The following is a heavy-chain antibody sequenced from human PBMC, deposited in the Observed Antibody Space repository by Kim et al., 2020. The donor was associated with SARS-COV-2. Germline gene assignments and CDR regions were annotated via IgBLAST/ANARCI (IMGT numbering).Heavy chain of an antibody. CDR2: ISSSSSNT. CDR1: GFTFSDNY. Sequence: GGSLRLSCAASGFTFSDNYMSWIRQAPGKGLEWVSYISSSSSNTNYADSVKGRFTISRDNAKNSLYLQMNSLRAEDTAVYYCARDFRETYYCYYGRDVWGQGTTVTVSS. CDR3: ARDFRETYYCYYGRDV. J-gene: IGHJ6*02. V-gene: IGHV3-11*06.